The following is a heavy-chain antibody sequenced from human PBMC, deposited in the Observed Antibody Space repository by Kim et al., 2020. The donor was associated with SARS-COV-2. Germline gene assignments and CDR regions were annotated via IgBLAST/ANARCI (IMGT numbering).Heavy chain of an antibody. CDR3: ARWGRGYCSSNSCYREAYYYYYGMDV. CDR2: IIPIFGTA. D-gene: IGHD2-2*01. J-gene: IGHJ6*02. V-gene: IGHV1-69*13. CDR1: GGTFSSYA. Sequence: SVKVSCKASGGTFSSYAISWVRQAPGQGLEWMGGIIPIFGTANYAQKFQGRVTITADESTSTAYMELSSLRSADTAVYYCARWGRGYCSSNSCYREAYYYYYGMDVWGQGTTVTVSS.